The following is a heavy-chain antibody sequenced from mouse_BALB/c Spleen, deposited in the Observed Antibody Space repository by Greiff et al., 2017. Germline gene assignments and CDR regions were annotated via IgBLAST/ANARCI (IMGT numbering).Heavy chain of an antibody. V-gene: IGHV1-87*01. J-gene: IGHJ3*01. CDR3: ARGGGPFAY. CDR1: GYTFTSYW. Sequence: VQVVESGAELARPGASVKLSCKASGYTFTSYWMQWVKQRPGQGLEWIGAIYPGDGDTRYTQKFKGKATLTADKSSSTAYMQLSSLASEDSAVYYCARGGGPFAYWGQGTLVTVSA. CDR2: IYPGDGDT.